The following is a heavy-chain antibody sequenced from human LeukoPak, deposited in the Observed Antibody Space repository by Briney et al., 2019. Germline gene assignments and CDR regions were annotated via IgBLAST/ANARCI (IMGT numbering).Heavy chain of an antibody. D-gene: IGHD6-19*01. V-gene: IGHV5-51*01. CDR3: AREGAGHDY. J-gene: IGHJ4*02. CDR2: IYPGDSDT. CDR1: GSRFTSYW. Sequence: GGPLEISGQGSGSRFTSYWFGWVRQLHGKGREWMGIIYPGDSDTRYSPSFQGQVTISADKSISTAHLQWSSLKASDTAMYYCAREGAGHDYWGQGTLVTVSS.